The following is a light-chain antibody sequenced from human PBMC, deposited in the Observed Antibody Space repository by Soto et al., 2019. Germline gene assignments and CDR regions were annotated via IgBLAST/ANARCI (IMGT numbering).Light chain of an antibody. CDR3: QQSYSTLWT. J-gene: IGKJ1*01. CDR2: DAS. CDR1: QSIGTY. V-gene: IGKV3-11*01. Sequence: EIVLTQSPATLSLSPGERATLSCRASQSIGTYLAWYQQKPGQAPRLLIYDASNRATGIPARFTGGGSGTDFTLTITSLEPEDFATYYCQQSYSTLWTFGQGTKVEIK.